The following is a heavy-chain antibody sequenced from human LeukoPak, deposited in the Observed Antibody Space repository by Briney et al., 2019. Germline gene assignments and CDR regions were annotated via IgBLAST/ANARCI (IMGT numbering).Heavy chain of an antibody. CDR3: AWQGATTGFDY. Sequence: SETLSLTCAVYGGSFSGYYWSWIRQPPGKGLEWIGEINHSGSTNYNPSLKSRVTISVDTSKNQFSLELSSVTAADTAVYYCAWQGATTGFDYWGQGTLVTVSS. CDR2: INHSGST. J-gene: IGHJ4*02. D-gene: IGHD1-26*01. V-gene: IGHV4-34*01. CDR1: GGSFSGYY.